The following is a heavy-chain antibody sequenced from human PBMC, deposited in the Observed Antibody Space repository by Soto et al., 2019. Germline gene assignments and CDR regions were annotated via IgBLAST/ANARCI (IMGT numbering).Heavy chain of an antibody. CDR1: GFTFSPYT. CDR3: ARGGGFCGGDCYKGGIDY. Sequence: AGGSLRLSCAASGFTFSPYTMHWVRQAPGKGLEWVAVISYDGNDKFYADSVKGRFTISRDNSKNTLFLQIYSLRSEDTSVYYCARGGGFCGGDCYKGGIDYWGQGALVTVSS. J-gene: IGHJ4*02. V-gene: IGHV3-30-3*01. D-gene: IGHD2-21*02. CDR2: ISYDGNDK.